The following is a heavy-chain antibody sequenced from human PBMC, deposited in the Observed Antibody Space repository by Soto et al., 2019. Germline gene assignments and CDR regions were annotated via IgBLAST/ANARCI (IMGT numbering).Heavy chain of an antibody. CDR1: GFTFSSYA. CDR3: ARSGIVVVPYYFDY. J-gene: IGHJ4*02. Sequence: QAGGSLRLSCAASGFTFSSYAMHWVRQAPGKGLEWVAVISYDGSNKYYADSVKGRFTISRDNSKNTLYLQMNSLRAEDTAVYYCARSGIVVVPYYFDYWGQGTLVTVSS. D-gene: IGHD3-22*01. CDR2: ISYDGSNK. V-gene: IGHV3-30-3*01.